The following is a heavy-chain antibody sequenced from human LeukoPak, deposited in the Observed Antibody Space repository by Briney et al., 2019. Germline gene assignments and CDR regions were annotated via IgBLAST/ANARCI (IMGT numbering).Heavy chain of an antibody. CDR3: ARDGGSGSYYRDLDY. J-gene: IGHJ4*02. Sequence: GGSLRLSCAASGFTFSSYWMSWVRQAPGKGLEWVANIKQDGSEKYYVDSVKGRFTISRDNAKNSLYLQMNSLRAEDTAVYYCARDGGSGSYYRDLDYWGQGTLVTVSS. V-gene: IGHV3-7*01. CDR1: GFTFSSYW. CDR2: IKQDGSEK. D-gene: IGHD3-10*01.